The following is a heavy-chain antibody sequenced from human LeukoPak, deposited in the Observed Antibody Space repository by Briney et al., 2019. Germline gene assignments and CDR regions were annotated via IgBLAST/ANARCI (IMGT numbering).Heavy chain of an antibody. CDR3: TRDRGAYNLYDY. J-gene: IGHJ4*02. CDR1: GFTFGDYA. CDR2: IRSKAYGETA. V-gene: IGHV3-49*03. D-gene: IGHD1-1*01. Sequence: GGSLRLSCTASGFTFGDYAMSWIRQAPGKGLEWVGFIRSKAYGETADYAASVKGRFTVSRDDSKAIAYLQMNSLKTEDTAVYHCTRDRGAYNLYDYWGQGTLVTVSS.